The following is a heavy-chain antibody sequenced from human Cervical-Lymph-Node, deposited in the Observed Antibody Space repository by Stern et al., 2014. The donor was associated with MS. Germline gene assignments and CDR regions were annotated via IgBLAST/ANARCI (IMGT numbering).Heavy chain of an antibody. J-gene: IGHJ5*02. CDR3: ALSSETSDRWYSLGYDL. Sequence: VQMVQYGAEVTKPGSSVKVSCKASGGTFSKFPSSWVRQAPGQGLEWMGGIFPVFGTPTYAQEFRGSVTITADVSTSTVYMELSSLRSDDTAVYYCALSSETSDRWYSLGYDLWGQGTLVTVSS. CDR1: GGTFSKFP. CDR2: IFPVFGTP. V-gene: IGHV1-69*01. D-gene: IGHD6-13*01.